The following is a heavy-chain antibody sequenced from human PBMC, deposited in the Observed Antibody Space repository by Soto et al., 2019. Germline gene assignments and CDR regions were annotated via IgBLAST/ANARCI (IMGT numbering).Heavy chain of an antibody. D-gene: IGHD6-19*01. CDR1: GYTFTSYG. CDR2: ISAYNGNT. V-gene: IGHV1-18*01. J-gene: IGHJ4*02. Sequence: ASVKVSCKASGYTFTSYGISWVRQAPGQGLEWMGWISAYNGNTNYAQKLQGRVTITRDTSTSTAYMELRSLRSEDTAVYYCARSHERLIAVAGTIGFDFWGQGTLVTVSS. CDR3: ARSHERLIAVAGTIGFDF.